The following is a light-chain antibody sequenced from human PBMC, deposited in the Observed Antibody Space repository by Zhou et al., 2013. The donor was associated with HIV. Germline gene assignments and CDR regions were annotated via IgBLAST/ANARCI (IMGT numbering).Light chain of an antibody. CDR3: QQYSNWPWT. V-gene: IGKV3-15*01. J-gene: IGKJ1*01. Sequence: EIVLTQSPGTLSLSPGERATLSCRTSQSVHRNYFAWYQLKPGQAPRLLIYGASTRATGVPARFSGSGSGREFTLTVSSLQSEDFATYHCQQYSNWPWTFGQGTKVEIK. CDR1: QSVHRN. CDR2: GAS.